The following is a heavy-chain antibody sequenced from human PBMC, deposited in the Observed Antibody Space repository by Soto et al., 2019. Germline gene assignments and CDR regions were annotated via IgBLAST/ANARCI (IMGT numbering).Heavy chain of an antibody. J-gene: IGHJ3*02. CDR2: VSGSGGST. CDR3: AKGWVGPTRYSDSGVYPDAFDI. V-gene: IGHV3-23*01. Sequence: EVQLLESGGGLVQPGGPLRLSCAASGLTFSSYAMNWVRQAPGKGLEWVSTVSGSGGSTFYADSVKGRFTISRDNSKNTLYLQMNSLRAEDTAVYHCAKGWVGPTRYSDSGVYPDAFDIWGQGTMVTVSS. CDR1: GLTFSSYA. D-gene: IGHD3-22*01.